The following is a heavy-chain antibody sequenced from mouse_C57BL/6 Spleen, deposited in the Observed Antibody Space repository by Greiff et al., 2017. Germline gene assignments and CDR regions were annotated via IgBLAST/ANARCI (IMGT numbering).Heavy chain of an antibody. CDR1: GFSLNSYG. Sequence: VQRVESGPGLVAPSQSLSITCTVSGFSLNSYGVDWVRQSPGKGLEWLGVIWGVGGTNYNSALKSRLSIRKDNSKSQVFLKMNSLQTDDTYMDYCASLFLSPRGWFAYWGKGTLVTVSA. V-gene: IGHV2-6*01. J-gene: IGHJ3*01. CDR3: ASLFLSPRGWFAY. CDR2: IWGVGGT. D-gene: IGHD6-5*01.